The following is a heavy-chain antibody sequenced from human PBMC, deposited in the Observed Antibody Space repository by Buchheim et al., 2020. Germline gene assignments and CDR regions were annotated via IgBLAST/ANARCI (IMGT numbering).Heavy chain of an antibody. CDR2: INPSGGST. CDR1: GYTFTSYY. J-gene: IGHJ6*02. D-gene: IGHD2-15*01. Sequence: QVQLVQSGAEVKKPGPSVKVSCKASGYTFTSYYMHWVRQAPGQGLEWMGMINPSGGSTTYAQKLQGRVTMPRDTSTSTVYMELSSLRSEDTAVYYCARMSAATDYYYGMDVWGQGTT. CDR3: ARMSAATDYYYGMDV. V-gene: IGHV1-46*01.